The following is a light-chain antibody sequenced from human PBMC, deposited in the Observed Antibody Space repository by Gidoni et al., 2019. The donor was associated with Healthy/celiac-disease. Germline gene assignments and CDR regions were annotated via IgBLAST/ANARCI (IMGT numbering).Light chain of an antibody. CDR1: QSISSW. CDR3: KQYNSYSRT. CDR2: KAS. Sequence: DIQTTQSPSTLSASVGDRVTITCRASQSISSWLAWYQQKPGKAPKLLIYKASSLESGVPSRFSGSGSGTEFTLTISSVQPDDFATYYCKQYNSYSRTFGQGTKVEIK. J-gene: IGKJ1*01. V-gene: IGKV1-5*03.